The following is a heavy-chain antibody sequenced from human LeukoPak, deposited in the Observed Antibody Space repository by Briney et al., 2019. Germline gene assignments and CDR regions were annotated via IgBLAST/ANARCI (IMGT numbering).Heavy chain of an antibody. CDR1: GFTFSSYW. D-gene: IGHD5-12*01. CDR2: ISYDGSNK. CDR3: AKDRGYSGYDYETYAFDI. J-gene: IGHJ3*02. V-gene: IGHV3-30*18. Sequence: PGGPLRLSCAASGFTFSSYWMSWVRQAPGKGLEWVAVISYDGSNKYYADSVKGRFTISRDNSKNTLYLQMNSLRAEDTAVYYCAKDRGYSGYDYETYAFDIWGQGTMVTVSS.